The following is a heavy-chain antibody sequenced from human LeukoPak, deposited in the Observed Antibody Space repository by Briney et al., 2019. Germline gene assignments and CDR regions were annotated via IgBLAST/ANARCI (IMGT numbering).Heavy chain of an antibody. Sequence: SGPTLVKPPQTLTLTCTFSGFSLSTSGVGVGWIRQPPGKALEWLALIYWDDDKRYSPSLKSRLTITKDTSKNQVVLTMTNMDPVDTATYYCAHRGGSSSWYYYGMDVWGQGTTVTVSS. V-gene: IGHV2-5*02. CDR3: AHRGGSSSWYYYGMDV. CDR1: GFSLSTSGVG. CDR2: IYWDDDK. J-gene: IGHJ6*02. D-gene: IGHD6-13*01.